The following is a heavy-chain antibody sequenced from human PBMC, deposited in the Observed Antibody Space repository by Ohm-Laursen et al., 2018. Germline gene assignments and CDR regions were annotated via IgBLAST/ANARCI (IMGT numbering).Heavy chain of an antibody. V-gene: IGHV3-23*01. CDR2: ISGSGAST. Sequence: SLRLSCAASGLIFSNYAMSWVRQAPGKGLEWVSAISGSGASTYYGDSVKGRFTISRGNSKNTLFLQMKSLKAEDTAVYSGSEEQGVTTSGHFYFGMDVWGQGTTVTVSS. J-gene: IGHJ6*02. CDR3: SEEQGVTTSGHFYFGMDV. D-gene: IGHD2-21*02. CDR1: GLIFSNYA.